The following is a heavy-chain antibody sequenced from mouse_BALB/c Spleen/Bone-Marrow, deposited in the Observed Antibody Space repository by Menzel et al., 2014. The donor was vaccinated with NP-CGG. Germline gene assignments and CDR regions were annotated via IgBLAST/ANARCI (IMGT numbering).Heavy chain of an antibody. J-gene: IGHJ2*01. CDR2: ISYSGST. CDR1: GDSITSGY. D-gene: IGHD1-2*01. V-gene: IGHV3-8*02. Sequence: VQLQQSGPSLVKPSQTLSLTCSVSGDSITSGYWNWIRKSPGNKLEYMGYISYSGSTYYNPPLKSRISITRDTSKNHYYLQLNSVTAEDSATYYCATYDGYYFDYWGQGTTLTVSS. CDR3: ATYDGYYFDY.